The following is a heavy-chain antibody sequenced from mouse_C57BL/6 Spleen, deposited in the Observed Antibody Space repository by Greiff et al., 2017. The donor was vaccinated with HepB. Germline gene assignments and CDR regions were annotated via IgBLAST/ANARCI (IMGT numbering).Heavy chain of an antibody. J-gene: IGHJ4*01. Sequence: VQLQQSGPELVKPGASVKISCKASGYAFSSSWMNWVKQRPGKGLEWIGRIYPGDGETNYNGKFKGKGTLTADTSSSTAYMRLSRLTSEDSAVYYCARLYYYGSSYDFYAMDYWGQGTSVTVSS. CDR1: GYAFSSSW. V-gene: IGHV1-82*01. CDR2: IYPGDGET. D-gene: IGHD1-1*01. CDR3: ARLYYYGSSYDFYAMDY.